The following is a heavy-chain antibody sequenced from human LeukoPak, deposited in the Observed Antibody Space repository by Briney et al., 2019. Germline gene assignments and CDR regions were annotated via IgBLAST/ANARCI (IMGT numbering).Heavy chain of an antibody. Sequence: SETLSLTCAVYGGSFSGYYWSWIRQPPGKGLEWIGEINHSGSTNYNPSLKSRVTISVDTSKNQFSLKLSSVTAADTAVYYCARTSPPIDRAVAGRGDWFDHWGQGTLVTVSS. CDR1: GGSFSGYY. CDR3: ARTSPPIDRAVAGRGDWFDH. CDR2: INHSGST. D-gene: IGHD6-19*01. V-gene: IGHV4-34*01. J-gene: IGHJ5*02.